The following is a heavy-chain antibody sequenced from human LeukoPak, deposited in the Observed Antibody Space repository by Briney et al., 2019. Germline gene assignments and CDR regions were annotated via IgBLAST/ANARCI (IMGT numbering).Heavy chain of an antibody. CDR1: GFTFSNYA. D-gene: IGHD3-22*01. V-gene: IGHV3-23*01. CDR2: ISGGGDST. CDR3: ARDPPYYYDSSGGEDAFDI. J-gene: IGHJ3*02. Sequence: GGSLRLSCAASGFTFSNYAMSWVRQAPGKGLEWVSAISGGGDSTYYADSVKGRFTISRDNSKNTLYLQMNSLRAEDTAVYYCARDPPYYYDSSGGEDAFDIWGQGTMVTVSS.